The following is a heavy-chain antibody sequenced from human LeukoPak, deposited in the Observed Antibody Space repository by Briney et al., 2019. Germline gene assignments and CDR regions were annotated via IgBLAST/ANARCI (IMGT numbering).Heavy chain of an antibody. J-gene: IGHJ6*02. V-gene: IGHV3-21*01. CDR3: ARARDYYDSSGYYLYGMDV. CDR2: ISSSSSYI. CDR1: GFTFSSYS. Sequence: TGGSLRLSCAASGFTFSSYSMNWVRQAPGKWQEWVSSISSSSSYIYYADSVKGRFTISRDNAKNSLYLQMNSLRAEDTAVYYCARARDYYDSSGYYLYGMDVWGQGTTVTVSS. D-gene: IGHD3-22*01.